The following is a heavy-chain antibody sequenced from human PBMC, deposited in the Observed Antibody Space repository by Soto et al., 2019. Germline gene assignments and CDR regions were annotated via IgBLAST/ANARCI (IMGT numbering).Heavy chain of an antibody. D-gene: IGHD2-15*01. V-gene: IGHV3-74*01. CDR3: AREASRSSGADR. CDR1: GFTFSSYW. J-gene: IGHJ4*02. CDR2: INSDGSST. Sequence: GGSLRLSCAASGFTFSSYWMHWVRQAPGKGLVWVSRINSDGSSTSYADSVKGRFTISRDNAKNTLYLQMNSLRAEDTAVYYCAREASRSSGADRWGQGTLVTVSS.